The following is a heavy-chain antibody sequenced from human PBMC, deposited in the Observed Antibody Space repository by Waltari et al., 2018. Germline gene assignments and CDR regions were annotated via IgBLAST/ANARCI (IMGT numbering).Heavy chain of an antibody. D-gene: IGHD6-25*01. J-gene: IGHJ4*02. CDR3: ARGTGIAASVVVY. Sequence: QVQLQESGPGLVKPSETLSLTCTVSGGSISSHYWSWIRQPPGKGREWIGYIYYSGSTNYNPSLKSRVTISVDTSKNQFSLKLSSVTAADTAVYYCARGTGIAASVVVYWGQGTLVTVSS. V-gene: IGHV4-59*11. CDR2: IYYSGST. CDR1: GGSISSHY.